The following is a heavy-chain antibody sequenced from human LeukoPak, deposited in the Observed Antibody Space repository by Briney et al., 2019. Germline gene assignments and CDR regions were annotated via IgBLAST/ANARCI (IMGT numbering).Heavy chain of an antibody. CDR2: INHNRGGT. CDR1: GYILTRYY. D-gene: IGHD3-10*01. V-gene: IGHV1-2*02. J-gene: IGHJ4*02. Sequence: GSSVKVSCKACGYILTRYYMHGLGQAAAQGLAWMGWINHNRGGTYYAQKFQGRVTMTRDTSIRTVYMELSRLKSDDTAVYYCARSSRITMVRGAPFDCWLQGSLVSVCS. CDR3: ARSSRITMVRGAPFDC.